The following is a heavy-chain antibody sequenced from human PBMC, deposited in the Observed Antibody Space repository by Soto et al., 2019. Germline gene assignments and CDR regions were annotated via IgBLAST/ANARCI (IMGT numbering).Heavy chain of an antibody. J-gene: IGHJ4*02. CDR3: ATVTHRGPRAVAGPLGS. V-gene: IGHV1-46*01. CDR1: GSITNHH. Sequence: QVHLVQSGAEVKKPGASVNVSCQASGSITNHHMHWVRQAPGQGLEWMGIFNPSGLSTTYAQKFQGRVTITRDTSTSTVYMELSSLPSEDTAVYFCATVTHRGPRAVAGPLGSWGQGTLVIVSS. D-gene: IGHD6-19*01. CDR2: FNPSGLST.